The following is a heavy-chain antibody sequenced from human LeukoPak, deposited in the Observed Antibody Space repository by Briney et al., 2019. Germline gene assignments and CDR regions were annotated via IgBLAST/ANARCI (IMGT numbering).Heavy chain of an antibody. V-gene: IGHV3-74*01. J-gene: IGHJ4*02. CDR3: ARDPDYGGNGRLGFEY. D-gene: IGHD4-23*01. Sequence: PGGSLRLSCAASGFTFSSNWMHWVRQGPGKGLVWVSRINPDGSRTDYAESVKGRFTISRDNSNNTLYLQMNSLRADDTAVYYCARDPDYGGNGRLGFEYWGQGTLVTVSS. CDR2: INPDGSRT. CDR1: GFTFSSNW.